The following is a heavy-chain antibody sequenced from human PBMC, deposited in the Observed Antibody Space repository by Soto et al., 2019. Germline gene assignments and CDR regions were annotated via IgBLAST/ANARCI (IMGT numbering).Heavy chain of an antibody. D-gene: IGHD5-12*01. Sequence: QVQLVQSRAEVKKPGSSVKVSCKASGGTFSSYAISWVRQAPGQGLEWMGGIIPIFGTANYAQKFQGRVTIPADESTSTAYMELSSLRSEDTAVYYCANTLDIVATPHNWFDPWGQGTLVTVSS. CDR3: ANTLDIVATPHNWFDP. V-gene: IGHV1-69*12. J-gene: IGHJ5*02. CDR2: IIPIFGTA. CDR1: GGTFSSYA.